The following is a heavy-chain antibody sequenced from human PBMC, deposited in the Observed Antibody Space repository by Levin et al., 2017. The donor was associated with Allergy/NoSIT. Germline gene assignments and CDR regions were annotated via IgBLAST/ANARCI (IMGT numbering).Heavy chain of an antibody. J-gene: IGHJ4*02. Sequence: PGGSLRLSCAASGFTFSSHRMNWVRQAPGKGLEWVSYISTGGNTIYYADSVKGRFTVSRDNAKNSLYLHMNSLTVEDTAVYYCARGPYLSGCDYWGQGTLVTVSS. CDR3: ARGPYLSGCDY. CDR1: GFTFSSHR. D-gene: IGHD1-26*01. CDR2: ISTGGNTI. V-gene: IGHV3-48*01.